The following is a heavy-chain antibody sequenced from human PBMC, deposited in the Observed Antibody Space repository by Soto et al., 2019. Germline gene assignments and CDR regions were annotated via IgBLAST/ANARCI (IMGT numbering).Heavy chain of an antibody. CDR1: GFTFSSYE. Sequence: EVQLVESGGGLVQPGGSLRLSCAASGFTFSSYEMNWVRQAPGKGLEWVSCISSSGSTIYYADSVKGRFTISRDNAKNQLYLQINSLRAEDKAVYYCAGLAECGGDCYSFDYWGQGTLVTVSS. J-gene: IGHJ4*02. V-gene: IGHV3-48*03. D-gene: IGHD2-21*02. CDR3: AGLAECGGDCYSFDY. CDR2: ISSSGSTI.